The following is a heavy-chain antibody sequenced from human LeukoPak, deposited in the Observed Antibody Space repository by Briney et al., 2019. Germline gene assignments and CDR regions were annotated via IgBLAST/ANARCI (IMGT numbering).Heavy chain of an antibody. CDR3: ARVLVAGPYYYYYYYMDV. CDR1: GYSISSGYY. J-gene: IGHJ6*03. D-gene: IGHD6-19*01. Sequence: SETPSLTCTVSGYSISSGYYWGWIRQPPGKGLEWIGRIYYSGSTYYNPSLKSRVTISVDTSKNQFSLKLSSVTAADTAVYYCARVLVAGPYYYYYYYMDVWGKGTTVTISS. V-gene: IGHV4-38-2*02. CDR2: IYYSGST.